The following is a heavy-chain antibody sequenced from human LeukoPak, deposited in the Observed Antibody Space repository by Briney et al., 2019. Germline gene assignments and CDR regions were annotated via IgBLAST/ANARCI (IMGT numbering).Heavy chain of an antibody. D-gene: IGHD4-17*01. Sequence: SETLSLTCTVSGYSISSGYYWGWIRQPPGKGLEWIGSIYHSGSTYYNPSLKSRVTISVDTSKNQFSLKLSSVTAADTAVYYCARVRAVTTPVYYYYMDVWGKGTTVTVSS. CDR1: GYSISSGYY. J-gene: IGHJ6*03. V-gene: IGHV4-38-2*02. CDR2: IYHSGST. CDR3: ARVRAVTTPVYYYYMDV.